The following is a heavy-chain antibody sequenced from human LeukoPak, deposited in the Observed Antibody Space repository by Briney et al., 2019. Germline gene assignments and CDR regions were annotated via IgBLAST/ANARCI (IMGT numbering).Heavy chain of an antibody. CDR3: ARDLLYYDILTGYFFDY. D-gene: IGHD3-9*01. V-gene: IGHV4-34*01. Sequence: SETLSLTCAVYGGPFSGYYWSWIRQPPGKGLEWIGEINHSGSTYYNPSLKSRVTISVDTSKNQFSLKLSSVTAADTAVYYCARDLLYYDILTGYFFDYWGQGTLVTVSS. CDR1: GGPFSGYY. CDR2: INHSGST. J-gene: IGHJ4*02.